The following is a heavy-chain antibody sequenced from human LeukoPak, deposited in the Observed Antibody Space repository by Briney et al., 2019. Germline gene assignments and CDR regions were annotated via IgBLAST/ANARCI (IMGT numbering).Heavy chain of an antibody. CDR3: ARTNDGDLSNWFDP. J-gene: IGHJ5*02. V-gene: IGHV3-21*01. CDR2: ISSSSSYI. CDR1: GFTFSSYS. Sequence: GGSLRLSCAASGFTFSSYSMNWVRQAPGKGLEWVSSISSSSSYIYYADSVKGRFTISRDNAKNSLYLQMNSLRAEDTAVYYCARTNDGDLSNWFDPWGQGTLVTVSS. D-gene: IGHD4-17*01.